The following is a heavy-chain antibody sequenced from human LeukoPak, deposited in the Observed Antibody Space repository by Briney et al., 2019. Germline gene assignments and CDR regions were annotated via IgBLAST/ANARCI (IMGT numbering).Heavy chain of an antibody. J-gene: IGHJ5*02. V-gene: IGHV1-18*01. Sequence: ASVKVSCKASGYTFISYGINWVRQAPGRGLEWMGWISPYNGNTNYAQKFQGRVTMTTDTSTSTAYMELRSLKSDDTAVYYCARGEGVAARQSWFDPWGQGTLVTVSS. CDR3: ARGEGVAARQSWFDP. CDR1: GYTFISYG. CDR2: ISPYNGNT. D-gene: IGHD6-6*01.